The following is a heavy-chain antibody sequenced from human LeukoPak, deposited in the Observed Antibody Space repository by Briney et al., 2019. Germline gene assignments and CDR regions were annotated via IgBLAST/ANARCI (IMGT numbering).Heavy chain of an antibody. CDR3: ARDSSVNYDLWSGYYRYFDY. J-gene: IGHJ4*02. CDR1: GGSISSYY. Sequence: SETLSLTCTVSGGSISSYYWSWIRQPAGKGLEWIGRIYTSGSTNYNPSLKSRVTMSVDTSKNQFSLKLSSVTAADTAVYYCARDSSVNYDLWSGYYRYFDYWGQGTLGTVSS. D-gene: IGHD3-3*01. CDR2: IYTSGST. V-gene: IGHV4-4*07.